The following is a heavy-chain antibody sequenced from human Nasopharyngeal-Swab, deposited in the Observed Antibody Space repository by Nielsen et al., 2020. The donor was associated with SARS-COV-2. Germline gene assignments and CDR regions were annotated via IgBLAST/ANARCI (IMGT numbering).Heavy chain of an antibody. D-gene: IGHD2-2*01. J-gene: IGHJ6*02. Sequence: WIRQPPGKGLEWVSYISSSSSYTNYADSVKGRFTISRDNAKNSLYLQMNSLRAEDTAAYYCAREDCSSTSCYSEYYYYGMDVWGQGTTVTVSS. CDR3: AREDCSSTSCYSEYYYYGMDV. CDR2: ISSSSSYT. V-gene: IGHV3-11*06.